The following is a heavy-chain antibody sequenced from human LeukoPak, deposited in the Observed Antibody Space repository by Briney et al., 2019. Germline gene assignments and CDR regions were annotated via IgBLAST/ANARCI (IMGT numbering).Heavy chain of an antibody. CDR2: ISYDGSNK. V-gene: IGHV3-30*18. CDR1: GFTFSSYG. CDR3: AKDAELLWLRLAYYFDY. J-gene: IGHJ4*02. Sequence: GRSLRLSCAASGFTFSSYGMHWVRQAPGKGLEWVAVISYDGSNKYYADSVKGRFTISRDNSKNTLYLQMNSLRAEDTAVYCCAKDAELLWLRLAYYFDYWGQGTLVTVSS. D-gene: IGHD5-12*01.